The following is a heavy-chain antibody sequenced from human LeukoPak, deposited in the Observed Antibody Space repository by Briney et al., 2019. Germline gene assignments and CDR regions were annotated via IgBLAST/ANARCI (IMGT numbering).Heavy chain of an antibody. CDR2: IYYSGST. Sequence: PSETLSLTCTVSGGSISSYYWSWIRQPPGKGLEWIGYIYYSGSTNYNPSLKSRVTISVDTSKNQFSLKLTSVTAADTAVYYCAREEVGATNLDYWGQGTLVTVSS. D-gene: IGHD1-26*01. V-gene: IGHV4-59*12. CDR3: AREEVGATNLDY. CDR1: GGSISSYY. J-gene: IGHJ4*02.